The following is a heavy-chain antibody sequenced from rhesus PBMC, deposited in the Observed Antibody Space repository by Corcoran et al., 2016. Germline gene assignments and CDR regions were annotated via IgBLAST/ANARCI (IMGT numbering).Heavy chain of an antibody. CDR1: GFTFSGYD. CDR2: ISYTGKNI. V-gene: IGHV3-136*01. Sequence: EVQLVESGGGLVQPGGSLRLSCAASGFTFSGYDMNWVRQAPGKGLEWVSYISYTGKNIYYADSVKGRFTMSRDNAKNSLFLQMSSLRAEDTAVYYCTRETSGFEFWGQGALVTVSS. D-gene: IGHD2-21*01. J-gene: IGHJ1*01. CDR3: TRETSGFEF.